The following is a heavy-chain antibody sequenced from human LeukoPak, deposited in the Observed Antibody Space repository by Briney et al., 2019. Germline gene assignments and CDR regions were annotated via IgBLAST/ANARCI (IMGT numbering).Heavy chain of an antibody. CDR1: GYTFTSYY. CDR2: INPRGGST. J-gene: IGHJ4*02. CDR3: ARDWGPADIVATINYFDY. Sequence: ASVKVSCKASGYTFTSYYMHWVRQAPGQGLEWMGIINPRGGSTSYAQKFQGRVTMTRDMSTSTVYMELSSLRSEDTAVYYCARDWGPADIVATINYFDYWGQGTLVTVSS. D-gene: IGHD5-12*01. V-gene: IGHV1-46*01.